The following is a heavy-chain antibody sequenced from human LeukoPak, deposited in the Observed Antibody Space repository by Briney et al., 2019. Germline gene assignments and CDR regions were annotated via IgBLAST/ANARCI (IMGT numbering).Heavy chain of an antibody. D-gene: IGHD2-21*01. J-gene: IGHJ1*01. CDR3: ARRQHGGRYFQH. CDR2: IYYSGST. Sequence: SETLSLTCTVSGGSISSSSYYWGWIRQPPGKGLEWIGSIYYSGSTYYNPSLKSRVTISVDTSKNQFSLKLSSVTAADTAVYYCARRQHGGRYFQHWGQGTLVTVSS. CDR1: GGSISSSSYY. V-gene: IGHV4-39*07.